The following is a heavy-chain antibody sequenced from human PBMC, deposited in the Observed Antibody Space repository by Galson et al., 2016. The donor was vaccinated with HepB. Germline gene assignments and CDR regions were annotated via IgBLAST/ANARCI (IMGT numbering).Heavy chain of an antibody. V-gene: IGHV3-13*01. CDR1: GFTFSSYD. CDR2: ISKAGDT. CDR3: ARFHYYYGVDV. J-gene: IGHJ6*02. Sequence: SLRLSCAASGFTFSSYDMHWVRQPTGKGLEWVSVISKAGDTYYPGSVKGRFPISRENAKNSLYLQMNSLRAGDTAVYYCARFHYYYGVDVWGQGTTVTVSS.